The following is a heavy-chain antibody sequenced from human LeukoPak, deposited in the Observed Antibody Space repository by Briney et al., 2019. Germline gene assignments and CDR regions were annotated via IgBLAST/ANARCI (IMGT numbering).Heavy chain of an antibody. Sequence: GASVKVSCKASGYTFTGYYIHWVRQAPGQGLEWMGRINPNNGGTNYAQEFQGRVTMTRDMSMSTAYMELSRLRSDDTAVYYCAGEDNSSGYRPFDIWGQGTMVTVPS. CDR1: GYTFTGYY. J-gene: IGHJ3*02. CDR2: INPNNGGT. CDR3: AGEDNSSGYRPFDI. D-gene: IGHD3-22*01. V-gene: IGHV1-2*06.